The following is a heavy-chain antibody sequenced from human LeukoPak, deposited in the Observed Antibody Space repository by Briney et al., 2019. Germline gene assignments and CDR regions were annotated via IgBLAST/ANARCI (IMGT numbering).Heavy chain of an antibody. Sequence: GGSLRLSCAASGFTFSSYAMGWVRQAPGKGLEWVSVISGSGGSTYYADSVKGRFTISRDNSKNTLYLQMNSLKAEDTAVYYCAKDRWKTVARGIGYWGQGTLVTVPS. J-gene: IGHJ4*02. CDR2: ISGSGGST. D-gene: IGHD3-10*01. V-gene: IGHV3-23*01. CDR1: GFTFSSYA. CDR3: AKDRWKTVARGIGY.